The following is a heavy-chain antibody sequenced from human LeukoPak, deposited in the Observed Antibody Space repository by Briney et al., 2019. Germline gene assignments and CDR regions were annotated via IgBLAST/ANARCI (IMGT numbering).Heavy chain of an antibody. D-gene: IGHD3-22*01. CDR3: PRYYYNDSGYSEDAFDI. Sequence: GGSLRLSCAASGFTFSRDWMTWVRQAPGKGLEWVANIKEDGSEKYYVDSMEGRFTISRDNAKNSLYLQMNSLRVEDTAVYYCPRYYYNDSGYSEDAFDIWGQGTMVTVSA. CDR1: GFTFSRDW. CDR2: IKEDGSEK. V-gene: IGHV3-7*01. J-gene: IGHJ3*02.